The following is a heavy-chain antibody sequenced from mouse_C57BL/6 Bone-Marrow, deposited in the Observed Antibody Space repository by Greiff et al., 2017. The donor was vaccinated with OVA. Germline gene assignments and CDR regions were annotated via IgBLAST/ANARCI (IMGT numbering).Heavy chain of an antibody. J-gene: IGHJ3*01. D-gene: IGHD2-3*01. CDR2: ISYDGSN. Sequence: EVKVEESGPGLVKPSQSLSLTCSVTGYSITSGYYWNWIRQFPGNKLEWIGYISYDGSNNYNPSLKNRISITRDTSKNQFFLKLNSVTTEDTATYYCARIYDGYLGWFAYWGQGTLVTVSA. CDR1: GYSITSGYY. V-gene: IGHV3-6*01. CDR3: ARIYDGYLGWFAY.